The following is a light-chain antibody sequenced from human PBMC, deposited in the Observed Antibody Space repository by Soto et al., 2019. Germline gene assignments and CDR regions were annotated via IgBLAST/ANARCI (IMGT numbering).Light chain of an antibody. CDR2: ATS. Sequence: EVVLTQSPATLSLSPGEGATLSCRASQSIGNYLAWYQQKPGQAPRLLIYATSNRATGIPARFSGSGSGTEFTLTITSLQSEDFAVYYCHQRSNWPTFGQGTRLENK. CDR1: QSIGNY. J-gene: IGKJ5*01. V-gene: IGKV3-11*01. CDR3: HQRSNWPT.